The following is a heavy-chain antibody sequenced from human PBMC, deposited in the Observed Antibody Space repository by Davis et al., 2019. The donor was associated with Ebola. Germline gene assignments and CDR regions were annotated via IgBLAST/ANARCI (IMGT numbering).Heavy chain of an antibody. J-gene: IGHJ6*03. CDR2: ISSSSSYI. CDR1: GFTFSSYS. D-gene: IGHD6-13*01. CDR3: ARLAAAGRQYYYYMDV. Sequence: PGGSLRLSCAASGFTFSSYSMNWVRQAPGKGLEWVSSISSSSSYIYYADSVKGRFTISRDNAKNSLYLQMNSLRAEDTAVYYCARLAAAGRQYYYYMDVWGKGTTVTVSS. V-gene: IGHV3-21*01.